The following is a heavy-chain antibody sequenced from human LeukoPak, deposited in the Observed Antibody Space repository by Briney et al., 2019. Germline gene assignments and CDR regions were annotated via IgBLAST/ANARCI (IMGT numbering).Heavy chain of an antibody. Sequence: PSETLSLTCTVTVSGDSVSSKSWSWIRQPPGKGLEWIGYIYTSGRISYKPSLRSRVTISVDTSKNQFSLTLSSVTAADTAVYYCSVAGSWGQGTLVTVSS. V-gene: IGHV4-4*09. CDR1: GDSVSSKS. D-gene: IGHD2-15*01. J-gene: IGHJ4*02. CDR3: SVAGS. CDR2: IYTSGRI.